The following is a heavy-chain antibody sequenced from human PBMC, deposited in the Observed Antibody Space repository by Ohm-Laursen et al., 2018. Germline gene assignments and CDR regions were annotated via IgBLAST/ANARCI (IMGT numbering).Heavy chain of an antibody. D-gene: IGHD2-15*01. J-gene: IGHJ4*02. V-gene: IGHV3-23*01. CDR2: LSGSGHDT. Sequence: SLRLSCAASGFTFSSYAMSWVRQAPEKGLEWVSGLSGSGHDTYYTDSVKGRFTISRDNSKNTLYLQMSGLRAEDTAVYYCAKTRYFSRGSCDFDYWGQGTLVTVSS. CDR1: GFTFSSYA. CDR3: AKTRYFSRGSCDFDY.